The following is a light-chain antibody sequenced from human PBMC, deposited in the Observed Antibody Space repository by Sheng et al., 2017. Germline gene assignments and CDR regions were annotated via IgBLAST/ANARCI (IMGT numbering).Light chain of an antibody. V-gene: IGKV1-5*03. CDR2: KAS. CDR3: QQLNSYPLT. CDR1: QSISSW. Sequence: DIQMTQSPSTLSASVGDRVTITCRASQSISSWLAWYQQKPGKAPKLLIYKASSLESGVPSRFGGSGSGTEFTLTISSLQPEDFATYYCQQLNSYPLTFGQGTRLEIK. J-gene: IGKJ5*01.